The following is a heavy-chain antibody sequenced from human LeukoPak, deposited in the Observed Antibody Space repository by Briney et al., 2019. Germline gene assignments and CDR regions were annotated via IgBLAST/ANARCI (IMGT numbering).Heavy chain of an antibody. CDR2: ISHRGST. Sequence: SETLSLTCSVSGGSISSSYWSWIRQPPGKGLEWIGYISHRGSTNYNPSRKSRVTISVDTSRNQFSLTLSSVTAADTAGYYCARDIRFYDRSGYRYWYLDLWGRGALVTVSS. J-gene: IGHJ2*01. CDR1: GGSISSSY. V-gene: IGHV4-59*13. CDR3: ARDIRFYDRSGYRYWYLDL. D-gene: IGHD3-22*01.